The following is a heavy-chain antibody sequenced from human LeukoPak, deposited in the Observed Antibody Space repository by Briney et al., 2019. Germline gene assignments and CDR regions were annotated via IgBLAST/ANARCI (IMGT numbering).Heavy chain of an antibody. CDR3: ARDLYDILTDCNYFDY. J-gene: IGHJ4*02. Sequence: GGSLRLSCAASGFTFSSYAMHWVRQAPGKGLEWVAVISYDGSNKYYADSVKGRFTISRDNSKNTLYLQMNSLRAEDTAVYYCARDLYDILTDCNYFDYWGQGTLVTVSS. CDR1: GFTFSSYA. V-gene: IGHV3-30*04. D-gene: IGHD3-9*01. CDR2: ISYDGSNK.